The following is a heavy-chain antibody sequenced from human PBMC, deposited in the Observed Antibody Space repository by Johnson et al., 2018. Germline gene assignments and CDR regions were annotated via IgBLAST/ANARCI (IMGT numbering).Heavy chain of an antibody. J-gene: IGHJ3*02. CDR3: ARVIPVTGLDAFDI. CDR2: IYTSGST. D-gene: IGHD2-21*02. CDR1: GGSISSYS. V-gene: IGHV4-4*07. Sequence: QVQLQESGPRLVKPSETLSLTCTVSGGSISSYSWNWIRQSAGKGLEWIGRIYTSGSTSYSPSLKSRVSMSLDMSKNLFPLKLSSVTAAGTAVYYCARVIPVTGLDAFDIWGQGTLVTVSS.